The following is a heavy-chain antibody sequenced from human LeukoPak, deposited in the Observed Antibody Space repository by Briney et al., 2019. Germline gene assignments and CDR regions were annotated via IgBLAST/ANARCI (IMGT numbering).Heavy chain of an antibody. D-gene: IGHD1-20*01. J-gene: IGHJ4*02. CDR1: GFTFSSYA. CDR2: IKSKSAGGTI. V-gene: IGHV3-15*01. CDR3: TTDAGYDSRWYNW. Sequence: KAGGSLRLSCAASGFTFSSYAMSWVRQAPGKGLEWVGRIKSKSAGGTIDYASPVKGRFIISRDDSKTTLYLQINSLKTEDTAVYYCTTDAGYDSRWYNWWGQGTLVTVSS.